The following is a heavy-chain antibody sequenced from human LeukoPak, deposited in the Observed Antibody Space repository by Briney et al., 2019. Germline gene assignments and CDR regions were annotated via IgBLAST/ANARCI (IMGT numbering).Heavy chain of an antibody. CDR1: GSSISSGYY. CDR2: IYHSGST. CDR3: ARASPVVGATDYYYYYYMDV. V-gene: IGHV4-38-2*02. Sequence: SETLSLTCTVSGSSISSGYYWGWIRQPPGKGLEWIGSIYHSGSTYYNPSLKSRVTISVDTSKNQFSLKLSSVTAADTAVYYCARASPVVGATDYYYYYYMDVWGKGTTVTISS. J-gene: IGHJ6*03. D-gene: IGHD1-26*01.